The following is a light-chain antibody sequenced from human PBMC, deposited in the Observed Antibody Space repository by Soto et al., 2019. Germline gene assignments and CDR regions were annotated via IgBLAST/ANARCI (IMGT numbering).Light chain of an antibody. J-gene: IGKJ1*01. CDR2: DVS. V-gene: IGKV1-33*01. CDR3: QQYHHVPHT. CDR1: QDINNF. Sequence: DIQMTQSPSSLPASVGDRVTITCQASQDINNFLNWYQQKPGKAPKLLIYDVSNLEAGVPSRFSGSASGAHFTFTITSLQPEDFATYYCQQYHHVPHTFGQGTKVDIK.